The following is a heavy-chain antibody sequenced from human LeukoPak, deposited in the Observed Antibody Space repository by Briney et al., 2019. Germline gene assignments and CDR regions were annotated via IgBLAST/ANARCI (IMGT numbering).Heavy chain of an antibody. CDR3: ARAPGYYYGMDV. J-gene: IGHJ6*02. CDR1: VYTFRIYS. V-gene: IGHV3-48*02. Sequence: PGGSLSLSCAASVYTFRIYSMNWVRRAPGRGLVGVLYISSSSSTIYYADSVKGRFTISRDNAKNSLYLQMNSLRDEDTAVYYCARAPGYYYGMDVWGQGTTVTVSS. CDR2: ISSSSSTI.